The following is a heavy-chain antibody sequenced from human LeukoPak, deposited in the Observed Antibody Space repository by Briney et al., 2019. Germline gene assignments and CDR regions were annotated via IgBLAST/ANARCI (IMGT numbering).Heavy chain of an antibody. CDR3: ARDSSSFRAFDI. D-gene: IGHD6-13*01. CDR1: GFTFSDYY. Sequence: GGFLRLSCAASGFTFSDYYMSWIRQAPGKGLEWVSYISSSGSTIYYADSVKGRFTISRDNAKNSLYLQMNSLRAEDTAVYYCARDSSSFRAFDIWGQGTMVTVSS. J-gene: IGHJ3*02. V-gene: IGHV3-11*01. CDR2: ISSSGSTI.